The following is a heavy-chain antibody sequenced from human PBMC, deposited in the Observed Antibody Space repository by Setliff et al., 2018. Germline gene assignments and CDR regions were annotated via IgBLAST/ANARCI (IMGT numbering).Heavy chain of an antibody. J-gene: IGHJ5*02. D-gene: IGHD3-10*01. CDR1: GYAFTGYY. CDR3: TRERVWFGAPILYFDP. CDR2: INPNSGGT. Sequence: ASVKVSCKASGYAFTGYYIHWVRQAPGQGLEWMGRINPNSGGTNYAQKFQGRVTMTRDTSISTAYMELSRLTSDDTAVYYCTRERVWFGAPILYFDPWGQGTLVTVSS. V-gene: IGHV1-2*06.